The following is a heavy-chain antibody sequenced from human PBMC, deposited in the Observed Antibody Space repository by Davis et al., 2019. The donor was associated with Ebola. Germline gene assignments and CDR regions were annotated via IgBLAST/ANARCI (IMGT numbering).Heavy chain of an antibody. Sequence: MPSETLSLTCAVYGGSFSGYYWSWIRQPPGKGLEWIGEINHSGSTNYNPSLKSRVTISVDTSKNQFSLKLSSVTAADTAVYYCARENQDSYYYYGMDVWGQGTTVTVSS. CDR3: ARENQDSYYYYGMDV. D-gene: IGHD1-14*01. V-gene: IGHV4-34*01. J-gene: IGHJ6*02. CDR2: INHSGST. CDR1: GGSFSGYY.